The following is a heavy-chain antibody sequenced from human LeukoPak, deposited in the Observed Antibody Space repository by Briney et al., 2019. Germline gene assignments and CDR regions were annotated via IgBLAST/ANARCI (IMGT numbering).Heavy chain of an antibody. CDR1: GYTFTGYY. J-gene: IGHJ4*02. V-gene: IGHV1-46*01. CDR2: INPSGGNI. CDR3: ARFAVHRRLLVTGQFGLDY. D-gene: IGHD3-9*01. Sequence: GASVKVSCKASGYTFTGYYMYWVRQAPGQGLEWMGLINPSGGNIRYAQKFQGRVTMTRDTSTSTVYMELSSLRSEDTAVYYCARFAVHRRLLVTGQFGLDYWGQGTLVTVSS.